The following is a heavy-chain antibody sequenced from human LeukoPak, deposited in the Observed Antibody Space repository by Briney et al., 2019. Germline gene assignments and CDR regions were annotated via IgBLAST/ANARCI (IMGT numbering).Heavy chain of an antibody. V-gene: IGHV1-69*04. D-gene: IGHD1-7*01. CDR3: ARSKAGTTSVDGY. Sequence: GASVKVSCKASGGTFSSYAISWVRQAPGQGLEWMGRIIPILGIANYAQKFQGRVTITADKSTSTAYMELSSLGSEDTAVYYCARSKAGTTSVDGYWGQGTLVTVSS. CDR2: IIPILGIA. CDR1: GGTFSSYA. J-gene: IGHJ4*02.